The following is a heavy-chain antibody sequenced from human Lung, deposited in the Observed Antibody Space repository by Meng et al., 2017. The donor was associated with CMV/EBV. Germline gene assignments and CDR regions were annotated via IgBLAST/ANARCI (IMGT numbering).Heavy chain of an antibody. CDR2: ISSSSSTI. Sequence: ESXKISXAASGFTFSSYSMNWVRQAPGKGLEWVSYISSSSSTIYYADSVKGRFTISRDNAKNSLYLQMNSLRAEDTAVYYCARAHYDYVWGSSLYYFDYWGQGTXVTVSS. D-gene: IGHD3-16*01. J-gene: IGHJ4*02. V-gene: IGHV3-48*04. CDR1: GFTFSSYS. CDR3: ARAHYDYVWGSSLYYFDY.